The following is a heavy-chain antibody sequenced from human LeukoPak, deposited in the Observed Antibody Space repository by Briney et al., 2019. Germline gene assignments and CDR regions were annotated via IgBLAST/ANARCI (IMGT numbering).Heavy chain of an antibody. D-gene: IGHD3-10*01. CDR2: IYYSGST. V-gene: IGHV4-59*01. CDR1: GGSISSYY. Sequence: SETLSRTGTVSGGSISSYYWSWIRQPPGKGLEWIGYIYYSGSTNYNPSLKSRVTISVDTSKNQFSLKLSSVTAADTAVYYCARAARLLWFGELLPYWYFDLWGRGTLVTVSS. CDR3: ARAARLLWFGELLPYWYFDL. J-gene: IGHJ2*01.